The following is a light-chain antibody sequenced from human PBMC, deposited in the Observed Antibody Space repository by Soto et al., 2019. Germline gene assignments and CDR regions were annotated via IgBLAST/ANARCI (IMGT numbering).Light chain of an antibody. Sequence: EVVLTQSPVTLSLSPGERATLSCRASQSVSSYLAWYQQKPGQAPRLLLYDVSNRATGIPARFSGSGSGTEFTLTISSLQSEDFAVYYGQQYNNWPPITFGQGTRLEIK. CDR3: QQYNNWPPIT. J-gene: IGKJ5*01. CDR2: DVS. CDR1: QSVSSY. V-gene: IGKV3-11*01.